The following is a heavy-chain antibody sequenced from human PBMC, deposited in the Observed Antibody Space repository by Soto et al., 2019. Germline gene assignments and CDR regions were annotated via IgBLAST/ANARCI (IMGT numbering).Heavy chain of an antibody. V-gene: IGHV1-58*01. CDR2: IVVGSGNT. CDR1: GFTFTSSA. Sequence: SVKVSCKASGFTFTSSAVQWVRQARGQRLEWIGWIVVGSGNTNYAQKFQERVTITRDMSTSTAYMELSSLRSEDTAVYYCAAEPVYDSSGYYENWFDPWGQGTLVTSPQ. CDR3: AAEPVYDSSGYYENWFDP. J-gene: IGHJ5*02. D-gene: IGHD3-22*01.